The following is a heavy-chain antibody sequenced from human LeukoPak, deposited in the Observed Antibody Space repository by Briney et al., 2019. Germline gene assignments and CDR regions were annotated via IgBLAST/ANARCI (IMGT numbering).Heavy chain of an antibody. CDR1: GYSFTSYW. CDR3: AAGANMRTGPFDI. Sequence: GESLKISCKGSGYSFTSYWIGWVSQMPGKGLEWMGIIYPGDSDTRYGPSFQGQVTISADKSISTAYLQWSSLKASDTAMYYCAAGANMRTGPFDIWGQGTMVTVSS. CDR2: IYPGDSDT. D-gene: IGHD1/OR15-1a*01. J-gene: IGHJ3*02. V-gene: IGHV5-51*01.